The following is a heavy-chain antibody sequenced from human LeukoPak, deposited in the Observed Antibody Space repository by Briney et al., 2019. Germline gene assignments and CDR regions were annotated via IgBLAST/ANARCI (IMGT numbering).Heavy chain of an antibody. Sequence: GGSLRLSCAASGFTFSSYAMSWVRQAPGKGLEWVSAISGSGGSTYYADSVKGRLPIYRDNSKNTLYLQMNSLRAEDTAVYYCALGGPGSGWYYFDYWGQGTLVTVSS. J-gene: IGHJ4*02. D-gene: IGHD6-19*01. CDR1: GFTFSSYA. V-gene: IGHV3-23*01. CDR3: ALGGPGSGWYYFDY. CDR2: ISGSGGST.